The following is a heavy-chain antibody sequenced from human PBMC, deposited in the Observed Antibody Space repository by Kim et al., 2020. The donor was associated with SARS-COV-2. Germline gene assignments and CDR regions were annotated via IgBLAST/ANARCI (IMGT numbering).Heavy chain of an antibody. D-gene: IGHD3-10*01. CDR1: GGLIRSSSHY. CDR2: IYYSGDT. V-gene: IGHV4-39*01. Sequence: SETLSLTCSVSGGLIRSSSHYWGWIRQPPGKGLEWIGSIYYSGDTYSNPSLTRRVTMSLDTSKNQFSMKLPSVTAAATAVYYCPRVSQNTWYGEVSAYF. CDR3: PRVSQNTWYGEVSAYF. J-gene: IGHJ4*01.